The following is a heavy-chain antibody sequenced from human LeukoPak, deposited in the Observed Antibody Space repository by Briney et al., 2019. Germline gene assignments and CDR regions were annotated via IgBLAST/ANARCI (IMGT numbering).Heavy chain of an antibody. CDR3: GRVGAYYGSGSYSDY. D-gene: IGHD3-10*01. V-gene: IGHV3-33*01. J-gene: IGHJ4*02. CDR2: ISYDGSDK. Sequence: PGGSLRLSCAASNFTFGSYGMNWVRHVPGKGLEWVAYISYDGSDKYYTDSVKGRFTISKDNAKKSLYLQMNSLRAEDTAVYYCGRVGAYYGSGSYSDYWGQGTLVTVSS. CDR1: NFTFGSYG.